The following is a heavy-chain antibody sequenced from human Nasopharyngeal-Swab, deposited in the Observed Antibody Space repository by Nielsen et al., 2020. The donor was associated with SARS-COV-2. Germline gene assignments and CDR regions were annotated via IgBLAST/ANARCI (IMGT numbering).Heavy chain of an antibody. Sequence: GESLKISCAASGFSFSTYWMHWVRHIPGKGLVWVSRLKTDGSDTMYADSVKGRFTISRDNAKNTMYLQMNSLREEDTALYYCARETSASGAYYFDFWGRGTRVTVSS. CDR3: ARETSASGAYYFDF. CDR2: LKTDGSDT. V-gene: IGHV3-74*03. J-gene: IGHJ4*02. D-gene: IGHD3-16*01. CDR1: GFSFSTYW.